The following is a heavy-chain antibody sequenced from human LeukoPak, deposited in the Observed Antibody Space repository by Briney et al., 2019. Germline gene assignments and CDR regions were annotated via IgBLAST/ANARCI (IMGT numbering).Heavy chain of an antibody. CDR3: AGGDFYGSGSARRHWFDP. CDR1: GFSFSNYC. CDR2: IEQNGSER. Sequence: AGSLTLTCSVSGFSFSNYCMNWVRQPPGKGLEWVGFIEQNGSERYYLDPVNDQCSIPRDNAKNSLYLEMNSLRADDTAVYYCAGGDFYGSGSARRHWFDPWGQGTLITVSS. D-gene: IGHD3-10*01. V-gene: IGHV3-7*04. J-gene: IGHJ5*02.